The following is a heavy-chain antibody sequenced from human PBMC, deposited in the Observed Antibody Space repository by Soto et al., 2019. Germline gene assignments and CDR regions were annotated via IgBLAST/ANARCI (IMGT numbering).Heavy chain of an antibody. CDR3: AIDQGCGDSGYDYLPDAFDI. Sequence: GGSLTLSCAASGFSFSRYAMHWVRQAPGKGLEWVRDISYIGSTNYYAYSVKRRITISRDNNKNTLYLQMNSLRAEDTAVYYCAIDQGCGDSGYDYLPDAFDIWGQGTMVTVSS. CDR2: ISYIGSTN. D-gene: IGHD5-12*01. J-gene: IGHJ3*02. V-gene: IGHV3-30-3*01. CDR1: GFSFSRYA.